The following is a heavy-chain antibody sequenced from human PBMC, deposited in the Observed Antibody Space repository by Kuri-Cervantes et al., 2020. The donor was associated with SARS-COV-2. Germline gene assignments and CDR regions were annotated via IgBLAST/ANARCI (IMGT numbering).Heavy chain of an antibody. CDR3: TTGSYSLVGAKDHDAFDI. Sequence: GGSLRLSCTASGFTFSNAWMNWVRRAPGKGLEWVGRIKSKSDGGTTDYTSPVKGRFTISRDDSKSTLFLQMSSLKIEDTAVYYCTTGSYSLVGAKDHDAFDIWGQGTMVTVSS. J-gene: IGHJ3*02. V-gene: IGHV3-15*07. D-gene: IGHD1-26*01. CDR1: GFTFSNAW. CDR2: IKSKSDGGTT.